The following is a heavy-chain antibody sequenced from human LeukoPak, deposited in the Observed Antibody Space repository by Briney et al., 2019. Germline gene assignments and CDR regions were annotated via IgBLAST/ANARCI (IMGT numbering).Heavy chain of an antibody. CDR2: INHSGST. CDR1: GGSFSGYY. Sequence: SETLSLTCAVYGGSFSGYYWSWIRQPPGKGLEWIGEINHSGSTNYKPSLKSRVTISVDTSKNQFSLKLTSVTAADTAVYYCTRAPDSVGWFDPWGQGTPVTVFS. CDR3: TRAPDSVGWFDP. J-gene: IGHJ5*02. V-gene: IGHV4-34*01. D-gene: IGHD5/OR15-5a*01.